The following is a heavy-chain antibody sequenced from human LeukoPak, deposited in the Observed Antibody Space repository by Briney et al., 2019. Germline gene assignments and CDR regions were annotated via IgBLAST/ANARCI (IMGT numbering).Heavy chain of an antibody. J-gene: IGHJ4*02. CDR3: AKDNRGYCSSTSCYLFDS. CDR1: GFTFSSYS. V-gene: IGHV3-21*04. CDR2: IVSSSSYI. D-gene: IGHD2-2*01. Sequence: PGGPLRLSCAASGFTFSSYSMNWVRQAPGKGLEWVSSIVSSSSYIYYADSVKGRFTISRDNAKNSLYLQMNSLRAEDTAVYYCAKDNRGYCSSTSCYLFDSWGQGTLVTVSS.